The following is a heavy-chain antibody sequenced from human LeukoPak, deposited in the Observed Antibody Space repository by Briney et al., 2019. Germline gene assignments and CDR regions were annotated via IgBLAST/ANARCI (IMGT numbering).Heavy chain of an antibody. D-gene: IGHD3-10*02. V-gene: IGHV3-48*03. Sequence: SGGSLRLSCAAFGFTLSSYEMNRVRQAPGKGLEWVSYISSSGISIYYADSVKGRFTISRDNAKNSLYLQMNSLRAEDTAVYYCAELGITMIGGVWGKGTTVTISS. CDR2: ISSSGISI. CDR3: AELGITMIGGV. CDR1: GFTLSSYE. J-gene: IGHJ6*04.